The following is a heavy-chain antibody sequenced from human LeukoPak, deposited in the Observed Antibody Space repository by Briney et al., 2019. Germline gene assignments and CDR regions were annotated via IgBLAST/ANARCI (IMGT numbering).Heavy chain of an antibody. J-gene: IGHJ4*02. D-gene: IGHD1-26*01. CDR3: ARDGGAD. V-gene: IGHV3-33*01. Sequence: GGSLRLSCAASGFTFSSYGMHWVRQPPGKGLEWVAVIWYDGTNQYHADSVKGRFPISRDNSKNTLYLQMNNLRVQDTGVYYCARDGGADWGQGTLVTVSS. CDR1: GFTFSSYG. CDR2: IWYDGTNQ.